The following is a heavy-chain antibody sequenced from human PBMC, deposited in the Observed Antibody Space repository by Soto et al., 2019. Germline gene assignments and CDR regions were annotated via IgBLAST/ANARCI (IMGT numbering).Heavy chain of an antibody. CDR2: ISSSSAYT. J-gene: IGHJ6*02. CDR3: ARDSIAARNYYYYGMDV. CDR1: GFTFSDYY. D-gene: IGHD6-6*01. Sequence: QVQLVESGGGLVKPGGSLRLSCAASGFTFSDYYMNWIRQAPGKGLEWLSYISSSSAYTNYADSVKGRFTISRDNARNSLYLQMNNLRAEDTDVYYCARDSIAARNYYYYGMDVWGQGTTVTVSS. V-gene: IGHV3-11*06.